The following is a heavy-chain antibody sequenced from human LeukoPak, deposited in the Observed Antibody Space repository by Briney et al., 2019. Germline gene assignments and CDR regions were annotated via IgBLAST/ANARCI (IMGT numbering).Heavy chain of an antibody. CDR2: ISSSGSTI. CDR3: ARVLVSWDSSGWFDY. V-gene: IGHV3-48*03. D-gene: IGHD6-19*01. CDR1: GFTFSSYE. Sequence: PGGSLRLSCAASGFTFSSYEMNWVRQAPGKGLEWVSYISSSGSTIYYADSVKGRFTISRDNAKNSLYLQMNSLRAEDTAVYYCARVLVSWDSSGWFDYWGQGTLVTVSS. J-gene: IGHJ4*02.